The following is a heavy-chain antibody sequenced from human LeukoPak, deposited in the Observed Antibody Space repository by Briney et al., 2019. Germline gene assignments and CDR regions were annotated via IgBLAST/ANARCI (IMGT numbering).Heavy chain of an antibody. CDR3: ARCPISAAVRYFDWSFDY. CDR2: INPNSGGT. V-gene: IGHV1-2*02. Sequence: EASVKVSCKASGYTFTGYYMHWVRQAPGQGLEWMGWINPNSGGTNYAQKFQGRVTMTRDTSISTAYMELSRLRSDDTAVYYCARCPISAAVRYFDWSFDYWGRGTLVTVSS. D-gene: IGHD3-9*01. J-gene: IGHJ4*02. CDR1: GYTFTGYY.